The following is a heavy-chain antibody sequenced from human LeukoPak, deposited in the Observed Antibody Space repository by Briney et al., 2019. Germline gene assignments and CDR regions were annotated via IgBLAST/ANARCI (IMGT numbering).Heavy chain of an antibody. CDR3: ARAAPPVATYAFDI. CDR2: IYYSGST. J-gene: IGHJ3*02. Sequence: PSETPSLTCTVSGGSISSYYWSWIRQPPGKGLEWIGYIYYSGSTNYNPSLKSRVTISVDTSKNQFSLKLSSVTAADTAVYYCARAAPPVATYAFDIWGQGTMVTVSS. CDR1: GGSISSYY. D-gene: IGHD1-26*01. V-gene: IGHV4-59*01.